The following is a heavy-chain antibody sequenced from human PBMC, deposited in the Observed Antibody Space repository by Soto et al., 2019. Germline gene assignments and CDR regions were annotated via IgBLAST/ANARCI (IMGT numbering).Heavy chain of an antibody. J-gene: IGHJ4*02. D-gene: IGHD3-22*01. Sequence: EASVKVSCKASGGTFSSYAISWVRQAPGQGLEWMGGIIPIFGTANYAQKFQGRVTITADKSTSTAYMELSSLRSEDTAVYYCARMDYYDSSGYYFDYWGQGTLVTVSS. CDR1: GGTFSSYA. CDR3: ARMDYYDSSGYYFDY. V-gene: IGHV1-69*06. CDR2: IIPIFGTA.